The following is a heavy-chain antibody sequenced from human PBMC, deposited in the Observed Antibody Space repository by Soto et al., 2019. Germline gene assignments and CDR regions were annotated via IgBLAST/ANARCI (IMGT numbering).Heavy chain of an antibody. CDR3: AGKGPGVKYDNRDYYYYVMDV. V-gene: IGHV5-51*01. CDR1: GYSFTIYW. D-gene: IGHD3-22*01. Sequence: GESLKISCKGSGYSFTIYWIGWVRQMPGKGLEWMGIIYPGDSDTRYSPSFQGQVTISADKSISTAYLQWSSLKASDTAMYYCAGKGPGVKYDNRDYYYYVMDVGGEGTTVTVPA. CDR2: IYPGDSDT. J-gene: IGHJ6*04.